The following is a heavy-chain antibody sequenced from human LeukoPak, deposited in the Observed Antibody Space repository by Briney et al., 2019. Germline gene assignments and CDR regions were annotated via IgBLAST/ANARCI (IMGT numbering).Heavy chain of an antibody. J-gene: IGHJ3*02. V-gene: IGHV4-34*01. D-gene: IGHD4-17*01. CDR3: ASEVAVTTSGDAFDI. CDR1: GGSFSGYY. CDR2: INHSGST. Sequence: SSETLSLTCAVYGGSFSGYYWSWIRQPPGKGLEWIGEINHSGSTNYNPSLKSRVTISVDTSKNQFSLKLSSVTAADTAVYYCASEVAVTTSGDAFDIWGQGTMVTVSS.